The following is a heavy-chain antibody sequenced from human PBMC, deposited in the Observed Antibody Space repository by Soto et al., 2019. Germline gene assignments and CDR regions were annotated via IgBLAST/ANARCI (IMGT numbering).Heavy chain of an antibody. CDR2: IYDSGST. V-gene: IGHV4-59*03. CDR1: GDSISSYF. CDR3: VSSRTAIYGDSFEV. Sequence: SETLSLTCSVSGDSISSYFRNWIRQPPGEGLEWIGCIYDSGSTDYNPSLKSRVTISLDTSKKQFSLRLNSVTAADTAVYYCVSSRTAIYGDSFEVLGQETMVTVSS. D-gene: IGHD2-21*02. J-gene: IGHJ3*01.